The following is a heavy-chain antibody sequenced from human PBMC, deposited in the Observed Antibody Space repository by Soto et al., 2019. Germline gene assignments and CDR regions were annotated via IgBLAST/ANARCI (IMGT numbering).Heavy chain of an antibody. CDR2: ISPDGSDV. CDR1: GFNFQAYA. CDR3: ACWGHIVPVAPSDFDR. Sequence: EVHLLESGGASVQPGGSLRLACVASGFNFQAYAMGWVRQAPGKVLEWVSSISPDGSDVGYADSVEGRFTVSIDNAKNTLYLQMHSLRAADTAMYYCACWGHIVPVAPSDFDRWGQGTLVTVSS. D-gene: IGHD2-8*02. J-gene: IGHJ4*02. V-gene: IGHV3-74*02.